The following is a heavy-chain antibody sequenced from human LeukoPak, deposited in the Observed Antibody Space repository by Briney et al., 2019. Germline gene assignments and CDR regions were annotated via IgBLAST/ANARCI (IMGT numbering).Heavy chain of an antibody. CDR1: GYSFTSYW. D-gene: IGHD6-6*01. CDR3: ASRWSIATHAFDI. Sequence: RGESLKISCKGSGYSFTSYWIGWVRQMPGKGLEWMGIIYPGDSDTRYSPSFQGQVTISADKSISTAYLQWSSLKASDTAMYYCASRWSIATHAFDIWGQGTMVTVPS. CDR2: IYPGDSDT. V-gene: IGHV5-51*01. J-gene: IGHJ3*02.